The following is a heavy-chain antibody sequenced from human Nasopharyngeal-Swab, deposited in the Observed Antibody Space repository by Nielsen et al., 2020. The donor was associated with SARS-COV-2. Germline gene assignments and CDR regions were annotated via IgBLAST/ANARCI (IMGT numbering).Heavy chain of an antibody. V-gene: IGHV3-74*01. Sequence: GKGLAWVSHIDVGGISTNYADSVQGRFTISRDNAKNTLSLQMNSLRDEDSAIYYCTRGGFSHSMDVWGQGTTVTVSS. J-gene: IGHJ6*02. CDR2: IDVGGIST. CDR3: TRGGFSHSMDV. D-gene: IGHD3-10*01.